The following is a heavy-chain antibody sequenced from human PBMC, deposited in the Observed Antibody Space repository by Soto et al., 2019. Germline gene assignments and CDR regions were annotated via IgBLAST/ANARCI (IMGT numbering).Heavy chain of an antibody. Sequence: QVQLVESGGGVVQPGRSLRLSCAASGFSFSDYGMHWVRQAPGKGLEWVAVIPYDASNKYHADSVKGRFTISRGNSKNTLYLQMNSLRAEDTAVYYCAKSQFMTTNYYYSSYIDVWGKGATVTVSS. J-gene: IGHJ6*03. CDR1: GFSFSDYG. D-gene: IGHD4-4*01. CDR2: IPYDASNK. CDR3: AKSQFMTTNYYYSSYIDV. V-gene: IGHV3-30*18.